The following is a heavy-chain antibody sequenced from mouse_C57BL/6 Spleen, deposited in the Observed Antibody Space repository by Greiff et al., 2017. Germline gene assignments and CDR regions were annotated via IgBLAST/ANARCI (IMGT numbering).Heavy chain of an antibody. V-gene: IGHV2-5*01. Sequence: VMLVESGPGLVQPSQSLSITCTVSGFSLTSYGVHWVRQSPGKGLEWLGVIWRGGSTDYNAAFMSRLSITKDNSKSQVFFKMNSLQADDTAIYYCAKEIYYGSSYDAMDYWGQGTSVTVSS. J-gene: IGHJ4*01. D-gene: IGHD1-1*01. CDR3: AKEIYYGSSYDAMDY. CDR1: GFSLTSYG. CDR2: IWRGGST.